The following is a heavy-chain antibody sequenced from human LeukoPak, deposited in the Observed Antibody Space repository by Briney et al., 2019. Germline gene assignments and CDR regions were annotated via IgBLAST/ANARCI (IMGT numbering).Heavy chain of an antibody. CDR2: IYPGDSDI. D-gene: IGHD1-26*01. CDR1: GYSFSCFW. Sequence: GESLKISCKGSGYSFSCFWIAWVRQRPGKGLEWMGTIYPGDSDIRYSPSFQGQVSMSAHKSISTAYLQWSSLKASDTATYYCAKSIVGAKGAYRQWGQGTRVTVSS. V-gene: IGHV5-51*01. J-gene: IGHJ4*02. CDR3: AKSIVGAKGAYRQ.